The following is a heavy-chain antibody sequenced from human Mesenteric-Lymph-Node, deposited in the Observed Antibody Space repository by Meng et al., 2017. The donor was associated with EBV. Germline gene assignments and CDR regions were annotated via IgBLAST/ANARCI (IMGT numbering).Heavy chain of an antibody. J-gene: IGHJ2*01. CDR1: GYTFTSYP. Sequence: QVEVVQSGVGLKKPGASVKVSCTASGYTFTSYPMNWVRQAPGQGLEWMGGINTNTGNPTYAQGFTGRFVFSLDSSVSTAYLQISSLKAEDTAVYYCARKVGISSAKWYFDVWGRGTLVTVSS. V-gene: IGHV7-4-1*02. D-gene: IGHD1-26*01. CDR2: INTNTGNP. CDR3: ARKVGISSAKWYFDV.